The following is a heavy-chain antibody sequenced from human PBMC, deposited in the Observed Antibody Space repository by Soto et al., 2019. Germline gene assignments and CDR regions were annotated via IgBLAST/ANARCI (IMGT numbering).Heavy chain of an antibody. Sequence: QVTLKESGPVLVKPTETLTLTCTVSGFSLSNARMGVSWIRQPPGKALEWLAHIFSNDEKSYSTSLKSRLTISKDTSKSQVVLTMTNMDPVDTATYYCARIRRGEDYYDSSGYYIPRYFDYWGQGTLVTVSS. J-gene: IGHJ4*02. CDR2: IFSNDEK. V-gene: IGHV2-26*01. CDR3: ARIRRGEDYYDSSGYYIPRYFDY. CDR1: GFSLSNARMG. D-gene: IGHD3-22*01.